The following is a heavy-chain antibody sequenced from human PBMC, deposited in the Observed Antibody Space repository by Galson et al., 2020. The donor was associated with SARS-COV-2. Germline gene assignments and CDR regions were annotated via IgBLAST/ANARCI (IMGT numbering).Heavy chain of an antibody. CDR3: GGGSGWLCDY. J-gene: IGHJ4*02. V-gene: IGHV3-7*04. D-gene: IGHD6-19*01. CDR1: GLSFSNSW. Sequence: GESLKISCAASGLSFSNSWMSWVRRAPGKGLEWVANINGDGSLNTSLDSVKGRFTISRDNADNSVYLQMNSLRLEDTGVYYCGGGSGWLCDYWDQGILVTVSS. CDR2: INGDGSLN.